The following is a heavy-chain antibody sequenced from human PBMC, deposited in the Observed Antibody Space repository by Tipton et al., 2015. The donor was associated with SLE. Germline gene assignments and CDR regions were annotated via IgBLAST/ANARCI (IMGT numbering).Heavy chain of an antibody. CDR3: ARLELPYYFDY. V-gene: IGHV4-59*01. CDR1: VGSISSYY. J-gene: IGHJ4*02. D-gene: IGHD1-26*01. Sequence: TLSLTCTISVGSISSYYWSWIRQPPGKGLEWIGYIYYSGSTNYNPSLKSRVTISVDTSKNQFSLKLSSVTAADTAVYYCARLELPYYFDYWGQGTLVTVSS. CDR2: IYYSGST.